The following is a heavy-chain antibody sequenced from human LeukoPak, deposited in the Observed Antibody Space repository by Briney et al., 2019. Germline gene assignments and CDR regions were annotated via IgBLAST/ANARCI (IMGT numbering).Heavy chain of an antibody. CDR1: GYSFTNYW. V-gene: IGHV5-51*07. Sequence: GESLKISCKGSGYSFTNYWIGWVHQMPGKGLEWMGIIYPGDSDTRYSPSFQGQVTISADKSISTAYLQWSSLKASDTAMYYCARRYDSSGYYYHYFDYWGQGTLVTVSS. J-gene: IGHJ4*02. D-gene: IGHD3-22*01. CDR3: ARRYDSSGYYYHYFDY. CDR2: IYPGDSDT.